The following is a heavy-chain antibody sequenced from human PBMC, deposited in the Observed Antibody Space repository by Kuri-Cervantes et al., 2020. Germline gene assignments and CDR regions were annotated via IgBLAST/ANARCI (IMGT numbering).Heavy chain of an antibody. CDR2: ISGSGGST. CDR1: GFTFSSYA. V-gene: IGHV3-23*01. CDR3: ARAVEMATINTGFDY. Sequence: GESLKISCAASGFTFSSYAMSWVRQAPGKGLEWVSAISGSGGSTYYADSVKGRFTISRDNSKNTLYLQMNSLRAEDTAVYYCARAVEMATINTGFDYWGQGTLVTVSS. D-gene: IGHD5-24*01. J-gene: IGHJ4*02.